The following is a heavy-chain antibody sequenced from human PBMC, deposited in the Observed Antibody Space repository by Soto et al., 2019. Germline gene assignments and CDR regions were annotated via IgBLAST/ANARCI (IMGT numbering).Heavy chain of an antibody. CDR3: ATQLLPIGRGCSSGTCYSGY. CDR1: GGSISSDDYY. J-gene: IGHJ4*02. Sequence: SETLSLTCTVSGGSISSDDYYWNWIRQSPGKGLEWIGFIYYSGSTNYNPSLKSRVTISLDTSKNQFSLRLSSVTAADTAVYYCATQLLPIGRGCSSGTCYSGYWGQGTLVTISS. V-gene: IGHV4-30-4*01. CDR2: IYYSGST. D-gene: IGHD2-15*01.